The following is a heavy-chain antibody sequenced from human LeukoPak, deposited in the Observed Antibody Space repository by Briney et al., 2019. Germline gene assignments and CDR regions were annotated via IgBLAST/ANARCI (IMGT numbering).Heavy chain of an antibody. Sequence: SGTLSLTCAVSGGSISSSNWWSWVRQPPGKGLEWIGEIYHSGSTNYNPSLKSRVTTSVDKSKNQFSLKLSSVTAADTAVYYCARVYYDSSGYYYPFDYWGQGTLVTVSS. J-gene: IGHJ4*02. D-gene: IGHD3-22*01. CDR3: ARVYYDSSGYYYPFDY. V-gene: IGHV4-4*02. CDR1: GGSISSSNW. CDR2: IYHSGST.